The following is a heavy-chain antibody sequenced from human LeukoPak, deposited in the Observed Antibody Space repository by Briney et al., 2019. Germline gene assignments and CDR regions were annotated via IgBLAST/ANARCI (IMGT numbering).Heavy chain of an antibody. D-gene: IGHD2-2*01. J-gene: IGHJ4*02. CDR2: MNPNSGNT. CDR1: GYTFTSYD. V-gene: IGHV1-8*01. Sequence: ASVTVSCKASGYTFTSYDINWVRQATGQGLEWMGWMNPNSGNTGYAQKFQGRVTMTRNTSISTAFMELSSLRFEDTAVFYCARRYCSSTSCHYFDCWGQGTLVTVSS. CDR3: ARRYCSSTSCHYFDC.